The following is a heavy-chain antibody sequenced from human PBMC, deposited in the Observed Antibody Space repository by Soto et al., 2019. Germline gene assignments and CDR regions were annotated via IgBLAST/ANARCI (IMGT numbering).Heavy chain of an antibody. CDR2: ISSSSSTI. CDR1: GFTFSGYS. V-gene: IGHV3-48*01. J-gene: IGHJ4*02. CDR3: ARYGEGYVSLGY. Sequence: EVQLVEAGGGLAQPGGSLRLSCAASGFTFSGYSMNWVRQAPGKGLEWISYISSSSSTIYYAASVKGRFTVSKDNAKKSLYLQMTSLRPEDPAVYCCARYGEGYVSLGYWGQGTLVTVSS. D-gene: IGHD5-12*01.